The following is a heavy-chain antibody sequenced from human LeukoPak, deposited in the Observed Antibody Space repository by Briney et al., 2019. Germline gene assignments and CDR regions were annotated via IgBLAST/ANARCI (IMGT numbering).Heavy chain of an antibody. CDR3: ARDRGHYYGSGSYLDYYYGMDV. CDR2: IIPILGIA. CDR1: GGTFSSYA. Sequence: GASVKVSCKASGGTFSSYAIGWVRQAPGQGLVWMGRIIPILGIANYAQKFQGRVTITADKSTSTAYMELYSLRSEDTAVHYCARDRGHYYGSGSYLDYYYGMDVWGQGTTVTVSS. D-gene: IGHD3-10*01. V-gene: IGHV1-69*04. J-gene: IGHJ6*02.